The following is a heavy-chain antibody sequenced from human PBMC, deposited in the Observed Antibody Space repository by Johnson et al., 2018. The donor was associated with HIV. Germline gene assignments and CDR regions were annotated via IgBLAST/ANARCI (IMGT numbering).Heavy chain of an antibody. CDR1: GFTFSSYG. CDR2: IRYDGSNK. Sequence: VQLVESGGGVVQPGGSLRLSCAASGFTFSSYGMHWVRQAPGKGPEWVAFIRYDGSNKYYADSVKGRFPISRDNSKNTLYLQMNSLRAEDTAVYYCAKVDTAMVNAFDIWGQGTMVTVSS. J-gene: IGHJ3*02. V-gene: IGHV3-30*02. CDR3: AKVDTAMVNAFDI. D-gene: IGHD5-18*01.